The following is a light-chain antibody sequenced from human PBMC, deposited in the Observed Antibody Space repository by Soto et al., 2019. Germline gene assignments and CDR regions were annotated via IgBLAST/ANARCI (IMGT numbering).Light chain of an antibody. CDR2: AAY. V-gene: IGKV1-39*01. CDR3: QQSYSTPSIT. Sequence: DIQMTQSPSSLSASVRDRVTITCRASQSISSYLNWYQQKPGKAPKLLIYAAYSLQSGVPSTLSGSGSGTDFTLTISSLQPEDFATYYCQQSYSTPSITCGQGTRLEIK. CDR1: QSISSY. J-gene: IGKJ5*01.